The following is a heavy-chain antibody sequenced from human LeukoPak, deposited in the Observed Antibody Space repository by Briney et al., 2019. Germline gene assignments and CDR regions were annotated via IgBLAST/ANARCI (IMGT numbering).Heavy chain of an antibody. V-gene: IGHV1-69*05. CDR2: IIPIFGTA. D-gene: IGHD5-12*01. CDR3: AREGGYNGYAYFDY. J-gene: IGHJ4*02. Sequence: SVKVSCKASGGTFSSYAISWVRQAPGQGLEWMGGIIPIFGTANYAQKFQGRVTITTDESTSTAYMELSSLRSEDTAVYYCAREGGYNGYAYFDYWGQGTLVTVSS. CDR1: GGTFSSYA.